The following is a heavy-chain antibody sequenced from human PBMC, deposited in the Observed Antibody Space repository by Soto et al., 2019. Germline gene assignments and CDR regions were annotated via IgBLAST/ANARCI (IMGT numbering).Heavy chain of an antibody. D-gene: IGHD6-19*01. CDR2: IKQDGSEK. CDR1: GFTFSSYW. J-gene: IGHJ6*03. CDR3: ARAGGGSGWSYYYYYYYMDV. V-gene: IGHV3-7*01. Sequence: EVQLVESGGGLVQPGGSLRLSCAASGFTFSSYWMSWVRQAPGKGLEWVANIKQDGSEKYYVDSVKGRFTISRDNAKNSLYLQMNSLRAEDTAVYYRARAGGGSGWSYYYYYYYMDVWGKGTTVTVSS.